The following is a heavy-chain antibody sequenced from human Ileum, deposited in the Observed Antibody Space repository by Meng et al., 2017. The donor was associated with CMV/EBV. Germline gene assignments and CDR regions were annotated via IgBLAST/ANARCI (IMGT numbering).Heavy chain of an antibody. CDR2: ISYSGTT. V-gene: IGHV4-31*03. J-gene: IGHJ4*02. Sequence: QVQLKESGPGLVKPSQTLSLTCTVSGGAFSNDDYYWGWIRQHPGKGLEWIGYISYSGTTFYNASLKTRVSISVDTSKNQFSLRLSSVTAADTAIYFCASHIYGSFDFWGQGTLVTVSS. CDR1: GGAFSNDDYY. CDR3: ASHIYGSFDF. D-gene: IGHD5-18*01.